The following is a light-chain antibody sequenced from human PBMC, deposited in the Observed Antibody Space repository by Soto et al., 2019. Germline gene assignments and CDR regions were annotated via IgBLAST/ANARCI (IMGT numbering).Light chain of an antibody. Sequence: QSALTQPPSASGSPGQSVTISCTGTSSDVGGYKYVSWYQQYPGKAPKIMIYAVSKRPSGVPDRFSGSKSGNTASLTVSGLQAEDEADYYCSSYAGSNNYVFGTGTKVTVL. V-gene: IGLV2-8*01. CDR2: AVS. CDR3: SSYAGSNNYV. CDR1: SSDVGGYKY. J-gene: IGLJ1*01.